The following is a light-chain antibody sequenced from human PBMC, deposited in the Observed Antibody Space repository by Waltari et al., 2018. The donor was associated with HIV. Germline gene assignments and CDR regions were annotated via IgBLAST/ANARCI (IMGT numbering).Light chain of an antibody. CDR3: QSYDSSLSGSV. CDR2: GNC. J-gene: IGLJ2*01. CDR1: SSNIGAGYD. Sequence: QSVLTQPPSVSGAPGQRVTISCTGSSSNIGAGYDVHWYQQLPGTAPKLLIYGNCNRPAGVPDRFSGSKSGTSASLAITGLQAEDEADYYCQSYDSSLSGSVFGGGTKLTVL. V-gene: IGLV1-40*01.